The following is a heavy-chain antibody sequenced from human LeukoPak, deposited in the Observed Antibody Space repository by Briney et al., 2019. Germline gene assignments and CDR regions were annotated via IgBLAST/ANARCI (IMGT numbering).Heavy chain of an antibody. Sequence: SETLSLTCTVSGGSISSGDYYWSWVRQPPGKGLEWIGYIYYSGSTYYNPSLKSRVTISVDTSKNQFSLKLSSVTAADTAVYYCARGLGVPTEYYYCYGMDVWGQGTTVTVSS. J-gene: IGHJ6*02. V-gene: IGHV4-30-4*01. CDR2: IYYSGST. CDR3: ARGLGVPTEYYYCYGMDV. D-gene: IGHD3-16*01. CDR1: GGSISSGDYY.